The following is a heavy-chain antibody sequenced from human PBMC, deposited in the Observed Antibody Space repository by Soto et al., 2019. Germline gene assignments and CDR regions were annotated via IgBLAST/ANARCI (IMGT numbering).Heavy chain of an antibody. D-gene: IGHD6-19*01. J-gene: IGHJ4*02. CDR3: ARGSSITVAGTSFDY. Sequence: QVQLVESGGGVAQPGRSLRLSCAASGFTFSSHSMHWVRQAPGKGLEWVAVISFDGSYKYYADSVKGRFTISRDNSKNTLYLQMNSLRAEDTAVYYWARGSSITVAGTSFDYWGQGTLVTVSS. CDR1: GFTFSSHS. CDR2: ISFDGSYK. V-gene: IGHV3-30-3*01.